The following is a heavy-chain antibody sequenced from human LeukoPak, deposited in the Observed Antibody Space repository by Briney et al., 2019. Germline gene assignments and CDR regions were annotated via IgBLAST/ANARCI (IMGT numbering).Heavy chain of an antibody. CDR1: GGSISSSSYY. CDR3: ARSLFRGFWFDP. J-gene: IGHJ5*02. Sequence: SETLSLTCTVSGGSISSSSYYWGWIRQPPGKGLEWIGSIYYSGSTYYNPPLKSRVTISVDTSKNQFSLKLSSVTAADTAVYYCARSLFRGFWFDPWGQGTLVTVSS. D-gene: IGHD2-21*01. CDR2: IYYSGST. V-gene: IGHV4-39*01.